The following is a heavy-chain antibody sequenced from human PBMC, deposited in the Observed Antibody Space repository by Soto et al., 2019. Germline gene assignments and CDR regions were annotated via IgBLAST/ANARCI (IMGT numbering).Heavy chain of an antibody. J-gene: IGHJ3*02. V-gene: IGHV3-13*01. CDR3: ARAGVYGSFDI. CDR1: GFTFSIYD. CDR2: IGTAGDT. Sequence: EVQLVESGGGLVQPGGSLRLSCAASGFTFSIYDMHWVRQATGKGLEWVSAIGTAGDTYYPGSVKGRFTISRENAKNSLYLQMNSLRAGDTAVYYCARAGVYGSFDIWGQGTMVTVSS. D-gene: IGHD4-17*01.